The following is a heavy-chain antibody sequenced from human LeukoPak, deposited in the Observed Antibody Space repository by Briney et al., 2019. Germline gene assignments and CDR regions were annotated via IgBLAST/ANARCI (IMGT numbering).Heavy chain of an antibody. V-gene: IGHV3-9*01. CDR3: AKGAGYSNSHFDY. Sequence: PGRSLRLSCAASGFTFDDYAMHWVRQAPGKGLEWVSGISWNSDNIVYADSVKGRFTISRDNAKNSLYLQMNSLRAEDTAVYYCAKGAGYSNSHFDYWGQGSLVTVSS. D-gene: IGHD6-13*01. J-gene: IGHJ4*02. CDR2: ISWNSDNI. CDR1: GFTFDDYA.